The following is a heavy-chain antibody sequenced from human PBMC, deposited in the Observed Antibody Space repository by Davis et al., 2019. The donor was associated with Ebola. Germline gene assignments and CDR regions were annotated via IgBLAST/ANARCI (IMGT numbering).Heavy chain of an antibody. J-gene: IGHJ6*02. CDR3: ARVTTAFGLVYYYGMDV. D-gene: IGHD3/OR15-3a*01. V-gene: IGHV3-33*01. Sequence: PGWSLRLSCEASGFSFSNYGMKWVRQAPGKGLEWVATIWFDGSDKYYGESVKGRFTISRDNSKDTLYLQMNSLRVDDTAVYFCARVTTAFGLVYYYGMDVWGQGTTVTVSS. CDR2: IWFDGSDK. CDR1: GFSFSNYG.